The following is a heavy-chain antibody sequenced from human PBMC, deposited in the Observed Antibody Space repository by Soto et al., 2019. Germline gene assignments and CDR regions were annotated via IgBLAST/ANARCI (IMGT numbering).Heavy chain of an antibody. Sequence: GGSLRLSCAASGFTFSSYEMNWVRQAPGKGLEWVSYISSSGSTIYYADSVKGRFTISRDNAKNSLYLQMNSLRAEVTAVYYCARLIGYDSSGYYYYYGMDVWGQGTTVTVSS. D-gene: IGHD3-22*01. CDR1: GFTFSSYE. CDR2: ISSSGSTI. J-gene: IGHJ6*02. CDR3: ARLIGYDSSGYYYYYGMDV. V-gene: IGHV3-48*03.